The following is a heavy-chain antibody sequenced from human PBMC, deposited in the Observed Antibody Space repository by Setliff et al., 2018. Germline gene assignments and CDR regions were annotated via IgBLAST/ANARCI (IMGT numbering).Heavy chain of an antibody. Sequence: SETLSLTCAVYGGSFSGDYCCWIRHPPGKGRGWDGEINNSGSTNYNSTPKRRVTVSVDTSKNQFPLTLSFVTAADTAVYYCASDVRGACSSWFKGAFDIWGQGTMVTVSS. J-gene: IGHJ3*02. CDR2: INNSGST. V-gene: IGHV4-34*01. CDR3: ASDVRGACSSWFKGAFDI. CDR1: GGSFSGDY. D-gene: IGHD6-13*01.